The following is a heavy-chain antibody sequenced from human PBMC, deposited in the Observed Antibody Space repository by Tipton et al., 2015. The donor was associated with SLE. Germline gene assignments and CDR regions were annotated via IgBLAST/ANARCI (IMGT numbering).Heavy chain of an antibody. CDR2: IYISGST. D-gene: IGHD3-22*01. J-gene: IGHJ3*02. V-gene: IGHV4-4*07. CDR3: ARGTYYYDSSGYLHDAFDI. Sequence: TLSLTCTVSGGSISSYYWSWIRQPAGKGLEWIGRIYISGSTNYNPSLKSRVTISVDTSKNQFSLKLSSVTAADTAVYYCARGTYYYDSSGYLHDAFDIWGQGTMVTVSS. CDR1: GGSISSYY.